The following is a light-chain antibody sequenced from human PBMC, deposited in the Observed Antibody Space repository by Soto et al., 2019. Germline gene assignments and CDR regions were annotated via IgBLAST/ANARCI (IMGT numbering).Light chain of an antibody. CDR1: QSISDW. J-gene: IGKJ1*01. V-gene: IGKV1-5*03. CDR3: QQYNSYSRT. Sequence: DIQMTQSPSTLSASVGDRVTITCRVSQSISDWLAWYQQKPGKAPKLLIYKASSLESGVPSRFSGSGSGTDFTLTISSLQPDDFATYYCQQYNSYSRTFGQGTKVEV. CDR2: KAS.